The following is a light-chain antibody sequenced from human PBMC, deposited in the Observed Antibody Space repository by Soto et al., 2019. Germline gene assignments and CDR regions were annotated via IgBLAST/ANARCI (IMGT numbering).Light chain of an antibody. J-gene: IGLJ3*02. CDR1: SSNIGNEY. CDR3: ATWDSTLTVGV. CDR2: END. Sequence: QSVLTQPPSVSAAPGQKVTISCSGSSSNIGNEYVAWYLQVPGTAPKLLMYENDKRPSGIPDRFPGSKSGTSATLAITGPQTGDDADYYCATWDSTLTVGVFGGGTKLTVL. V-gene: IGLV1-51*02.